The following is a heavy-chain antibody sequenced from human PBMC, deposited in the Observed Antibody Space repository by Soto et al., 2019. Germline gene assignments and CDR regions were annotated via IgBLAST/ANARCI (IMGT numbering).Heavy chain of an antibody. D-gene: IGHD2-8*02. Sequence: GASVKVSCKTFGYTFTNYVIHWVRQAPGQGLEWMGWINAGTGNTKYSQKLQDRLTISRDTSAATAYLDLSRLASEDTAVYYCARGRASWYWDFWGHGTLVTAPQ. V-gene: IGHV1-3*01. CDR3: ARGRASWYWDF. J-gene: IGHJ4*01. CDR1: GYTFTNYV. CDR2: INAGTGNT.